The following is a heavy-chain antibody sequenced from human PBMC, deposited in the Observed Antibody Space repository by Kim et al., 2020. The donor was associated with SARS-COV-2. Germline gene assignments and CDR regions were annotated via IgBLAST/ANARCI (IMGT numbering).Heavy chain of an antibody. V-gene: IGHV4-30-2*01. CDR1: GGSISSGGYS. CDR2: IYHSGST. CDR3: ARSYYYDTSNAFEI. J-gene: IGHJ3*02. Sequence: SETLSLTCAVSGGSISSGGYSWSWIRQPPGKGLEWIGYIYHSGSTYYNPSLKSRVTISVDRSKNQFSLKLSSVTAADTAVYYCARSYYYDTSNAFEIWGQEGIVSVSS. D-gene: IGHD3-22*01.